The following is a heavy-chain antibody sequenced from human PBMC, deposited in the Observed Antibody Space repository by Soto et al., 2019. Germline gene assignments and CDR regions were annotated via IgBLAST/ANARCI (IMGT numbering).Heavy chain of an antibody. CDR3: AREGGGGGFDY. J-gene: IGHJ4*02. CDR1: GFTFSSYG. CDR2: IWYDGSNK. V-gene: IGHV3-33*01. Sequence: QVQLVESGGGVVQPGRSLRLSCAASGFTFSSYGMHWVRQAPGKGLEWVAVIWYDGSNKYYADSVKGRFTISRDNSKNTLYLQMNSLRAEDTAVYYCAREGGGGGFDYWGQGTLVTVSS. D-gene: IGHD2-21*01.